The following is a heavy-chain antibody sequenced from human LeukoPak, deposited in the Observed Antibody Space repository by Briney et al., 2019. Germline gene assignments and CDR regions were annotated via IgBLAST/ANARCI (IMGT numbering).Heavy chain of an antibody. CDR2: INPNSGGT. CDR1: GYTFTGYY. Sequence: ASLKVSCKASGYTFTGYYMHWVRQAPGQGLEWMGWINPNSGGTNYAQKFQGRVTMTRDTSISTAYMELSTLRSDDTAVYYCARDCSGGSCYSAFDYWGQGTLVTVSS. V-gene: IGHV1-2*02. J-gene: IGHJ4*02. CDR3: ARDCSGGSCYSAFDY. D-gene: IGHD2-15*01.